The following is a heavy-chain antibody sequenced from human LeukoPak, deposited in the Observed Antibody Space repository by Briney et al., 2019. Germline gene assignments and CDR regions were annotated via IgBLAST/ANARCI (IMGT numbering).Heavy chain of an antibody. CDR2: INVANGNA. D-gene: IGHD1-26*01. V-gene: IGHV1-3*01. J-gene: IGHJ4*02. CDR3: VRGKLEDY. CDR1: GYTFTNYA. Sequence: ASVKVSCKASGYTFTNYAIHWMRQAPGQRLEWMGWINVANGNAKYSQKFQGRVTITRDTSASTAYMELSSLRSEDTAVYYCVRGKLEDYWGQGTLVTVSS.